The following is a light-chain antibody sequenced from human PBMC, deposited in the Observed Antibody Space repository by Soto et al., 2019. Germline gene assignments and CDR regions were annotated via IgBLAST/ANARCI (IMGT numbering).Light chain of an antibody. V-gene: IGLV2-14*01. CDR1: SSDVGRYMY. CDR2: DVY. CDR3: TSYTSTSTPYV. Sequence: QSALTQPASVSGSPGQSITISCAGTSSDVGRYMYVSWYQQHSGKAPKLIIYDVYNRPSGVSNRFSGSKSGNTASLTISGLQAEDEAAYYCTSYTSTSTPYVFGGGTKLTVL. J-gene: IGLJ1*01.